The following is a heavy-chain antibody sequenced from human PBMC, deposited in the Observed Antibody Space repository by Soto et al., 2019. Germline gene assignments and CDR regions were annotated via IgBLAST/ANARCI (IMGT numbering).Heavy chain of an antibody. CDR3: ARTHSGSYYSVFNY. V-gene: IGHV4-38-2*01. CDR2: IYRSGTT. J-gene: IGHJ4*02. Sequence: SETLSLTCVVSNFSISSGYYLGWIRQSPGKGLEWIASIYRSGTTSYNPSLKSRVTISVDPSKNQFSLMLTAVTAADTAVYYCARTHSGSYYSVFNYWGRGSLVTVSS. CDR1: NFSISSGYY. D-gene: IGHD1-26*01.